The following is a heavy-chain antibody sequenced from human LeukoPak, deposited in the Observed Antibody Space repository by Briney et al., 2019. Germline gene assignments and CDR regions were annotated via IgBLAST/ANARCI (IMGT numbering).Heavy chain of an antibody. CDR1: GFTFSSYA. CDR2: ISGSGGST. D-gene: IGHD6-13*01. Sequence: HPGGSLRLSCAASGFTFSSYAMSWVRQAPGKGLEWVSAISGSGGSTYYADSVKGRFTIYRDNSKNTLYLQMNSLRAEDTAVYYCAKEPLSGYSSSWFRGGHWFDLWGQGTLVPVPS. J-gene: IGHJ5*02. CDR3: AKEPLSGYSSSWFRGGHWFDL. V-gene: IGHV3-23*01.